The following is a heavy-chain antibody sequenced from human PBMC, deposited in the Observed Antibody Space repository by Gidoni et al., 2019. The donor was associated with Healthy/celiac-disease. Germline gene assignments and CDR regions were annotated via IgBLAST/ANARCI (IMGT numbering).Heavy chain of an antibody. V-gene: IGHV3-30*18. Sequence: QVKLVESGGGVVQPGRSLRLSLAASGFTFNIHGMHWVRQAPGKGLELVAVISYDGSNKYYADSVKGRFTISRDNSKNTLYLQMNSLRAEDTAVYYCAKALYDFWSGTSASLSPWGQGTLVTVSS. CDR3: AKALYDFWSGTSASLSP. CDR1: GFTFNIHG. D-gene: IGHD3-3*01. CDR2: ISYDGSNK. J-gene: IGHJ5*02.